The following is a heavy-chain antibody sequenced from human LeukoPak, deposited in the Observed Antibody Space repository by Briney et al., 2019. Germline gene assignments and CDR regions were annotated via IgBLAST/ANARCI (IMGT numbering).Heavy chain of an antibody. J-gene: IGHJ4*02. D-gene: IGHD1-26*01. Sequence: PGGSLRLSCAASGFTFSSYAMHWVRQAPGKGLEYVSAISSNGGSTYYADSVKGRFTIPRDNSKNTLYLQMGSLRAEDMAVYYCARSVGATSLYFDYWGQGTLVTVSS. V-gene: IGHV3-64*02. CDR2: ISSNGGST. CDR3: ARSVGATSLYFDY. CDR1: GFTFSSYA.